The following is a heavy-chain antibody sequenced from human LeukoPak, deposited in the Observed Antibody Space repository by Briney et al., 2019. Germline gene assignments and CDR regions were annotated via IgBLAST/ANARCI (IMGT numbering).Heavy chain of an antibody. CDR2: IHRGGTT. J-gene: IGHJ4*02. CDR3: ARDGYSGSGSLFDY. CDR1: GFTVSSNY. V-gene: IGHV3-53*01. Sequence: GGSLRLSCAASGFTVSSNYMNWVRQAPGKGLEWVSVIHRGGTTYYADSVKGRFTISRDNSKNTLYLQMNSLRAEDTAVYYCARDGYSGSGSLFDYGGQGTLVTVSS. D-gene: IGHD3-10*01.